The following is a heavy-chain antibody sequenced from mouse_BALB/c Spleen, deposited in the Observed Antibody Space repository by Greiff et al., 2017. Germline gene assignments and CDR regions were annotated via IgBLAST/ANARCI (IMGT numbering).Heavy chain of an antibody. CDR3: ARQRDY. J-gene: IGHJ3*01. Sequence: EVHLVESGGDLVKPGGSLKLSCAASGFTFSSYGMSWVRQTPDKRLEWVATISSGGSYTYYPDSVKGRFTISRDNAKNTLYLQMSSLKSEDTAMYYCARQRDYWGQGTLVTVSA. CDR1: GFTFSSYG. CDR2: ISSGGSYT. V-gene: IGHV5-6*01.